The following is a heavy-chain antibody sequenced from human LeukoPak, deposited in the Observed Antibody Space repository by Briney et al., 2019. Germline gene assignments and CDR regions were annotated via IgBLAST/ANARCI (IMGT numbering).Heavy chain of an antibody. CDR3: ARALFLGDWFDP. Sequence: PGRSLRLSCVASGFTFDDYAMHWVQQAPGKSLEWVSGISWNSGSIGYADSVKGRFTISRDNAKSTLYLQMNSLRAEDTAVYYCARALFLGDWFDPWGQGTLVTVSS. J-gene: IGHJ5*02. D-gene: IGHD3-16*01. CDR2: ISWNSGSI. V-gene: IGHV3-9*01. CDR1: GFTFDDYA.